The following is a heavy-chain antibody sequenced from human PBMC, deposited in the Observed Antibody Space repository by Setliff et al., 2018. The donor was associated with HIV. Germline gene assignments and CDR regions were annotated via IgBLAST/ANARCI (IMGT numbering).Heavy chain of an antibody. J-gene: IGHJ3*02. D-gene: IGHD3-22*01. V-gene: IGHV4-61*02. CDR2: ISASGTT. Sequence: ASETLSLTCTVSGGSISSGGYYWSWIRQPAGKGLEWIGRISASGTTNYNPSLKGRVTISVDTSKNQFSLKLSSVTAADTAVYYCARRASGYYYGGAFDIWGQGTMVTVSS. CDR1: GGSISSGGYY. CDR3: ARRASGYYYGGAFDI.